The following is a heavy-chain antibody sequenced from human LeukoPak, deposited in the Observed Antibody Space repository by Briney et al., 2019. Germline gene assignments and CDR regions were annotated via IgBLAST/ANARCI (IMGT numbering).Heavy chain of an antibody. J-gene: IGHJ6*02. D-gene: IGHD2-15*01. CDR1: GGSISSNNW. CDR3: ARLELLNYYYYGMDV. V-gene: IGHV4-4*02. Sequence: PSETLSLTCAVSGGSISSNNWWGWVRQPPGKGLEWIGEIYHSGSPNYNPSLKSRVTISVDKSRNHFSLNLSSVTAADTAVYYCARLELLNYYYYGMDVWGQGTTVTVSS. CDR2: IYHSGSP.